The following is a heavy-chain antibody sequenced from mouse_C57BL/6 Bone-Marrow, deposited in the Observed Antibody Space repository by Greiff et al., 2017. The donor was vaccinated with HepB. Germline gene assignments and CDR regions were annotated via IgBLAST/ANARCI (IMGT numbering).Heavy chain of an antibody. Sequence: EVHLVESEGGLVQPGSSMKLSCTASGFTFSDYYMAWVRQVPEKGLEWVANINYDGSSTYYLDSLKSRFIISRDNAKNILYLQMSSLKSEDTATYYCARDLPSGFFDYWGQGTTLTVSS. CDR3: ARDLPSGFFDY. V-gene: IGHV5-16*01. D-gene: IGHD6-1*01. J-gene: IGHJ2*01. CDR1: GFTFSDYY. CDR2: INYDGSST.